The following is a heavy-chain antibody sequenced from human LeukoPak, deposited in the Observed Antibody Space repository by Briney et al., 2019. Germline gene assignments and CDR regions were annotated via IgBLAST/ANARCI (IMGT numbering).Heavy chain of an antibody. Sequence: SETLSLTCAVSGGSISTYYWSWIRQPPGKGLEWIGYIYHSGSTKYNPSLKSRVTISVDTSKNQFSLKLSSVTAADTAVYYCARDGYSGNDGLWGQGTLVTVSS. CDR3: ARDGYSGNDGL. D-gene: IGHD5-12*01. J-gene: IGHJ4*02. CDR2: IYHSGST. V-gene: IGHV4-59*01. CDR1: GGSISTYY.